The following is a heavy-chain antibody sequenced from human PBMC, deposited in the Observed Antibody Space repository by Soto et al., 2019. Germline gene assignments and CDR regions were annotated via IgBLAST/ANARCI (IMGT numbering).Heavy chain of an antibody. CDR3: AREKSGYYDY. Sequence: ASLKVSCKASGYTFTSYDINWVRQATGQGLEWMGWMNPNSGNTGYAQKFQGKVTMTRSTSISTAYMELSSLRSEDTAVYYCAREKSGYYDYWGQGTLVTVSS. D-gene: IGHD3-3*01. J-gene: IGHJ4*02. V-gene: IGHV1-8*01. CDR1: GYTFTSYD. CDR2: MNPNSGNT.